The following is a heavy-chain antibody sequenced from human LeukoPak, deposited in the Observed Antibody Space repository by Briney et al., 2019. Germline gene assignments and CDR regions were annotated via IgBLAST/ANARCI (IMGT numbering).Heavy chain of an antibody. Sequence: GGSLRLSCAASGFTFSSYSMNWVRHAPGKGLEWVSSISSSSSYIYYADSVKGRFTISRDNAKNSLYLQMNSLRAEDTAVYYCARVAAAFDAFDIWGQGTMVTVSS. CDR1: GFTFSSYS. CDR2: ISSSSSYI. CDR3: ARVAAAFDAFDI. V-gene: IGHV3-21*01. J-gene: IGHJ3*02. D-gene: IGHD6-13*01.